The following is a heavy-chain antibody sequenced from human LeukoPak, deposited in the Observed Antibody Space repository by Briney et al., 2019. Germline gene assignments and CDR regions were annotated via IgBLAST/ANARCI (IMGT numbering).Heavy chain of an antibody. Sequence: PSQTLSLTCTVSGGSISSGSYYWSWIRQPPGKGLEWIGEINHSGSTNYNPSLKSRVTISVDTSKNQFSLKLSSVTAADTAVYYCARGSFITIKHFDYWGQGTLVTVSS. V-gene: IGHV4-39*07. J-gene: IGHJ4*02. CDR1: GGSISSGSYY. D-gene: IGHD3-9*01. CDR2: INHSGST. CDR3: ARGSFITIKHFDY.